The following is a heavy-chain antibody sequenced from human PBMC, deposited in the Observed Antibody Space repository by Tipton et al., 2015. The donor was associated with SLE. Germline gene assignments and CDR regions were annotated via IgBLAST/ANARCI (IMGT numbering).Heavy chain of an antibody. CDR3: ARGYDSTGSDY. J-gene: IGHJ4*02. D-gene: IGHD3-22*01. CDR2: INPNNGGT. Sequence: QLVQSGAEVKKPGASVKVSCKASGYTFTGYYMHWVRQAPGQGLEWMGWINPNNGGTNYAQKFQGRVTMTRDTSISTAYMELSRLRSDDTAVYYCARGYDSTGSDYWGQGTLVTVSS. V-gene: IGHV1-2*02. CDR1: GYTFTGYY.